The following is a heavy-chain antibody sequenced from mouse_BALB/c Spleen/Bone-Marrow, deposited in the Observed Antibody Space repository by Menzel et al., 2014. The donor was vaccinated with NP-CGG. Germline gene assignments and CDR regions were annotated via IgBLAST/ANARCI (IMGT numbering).Heavy chain of an antibody. CDR3: AGTGPFAY. J-gene: IGHJ3*01. V-gene: IGHV2-9*02. CDR1: GFSLTSYG. Sequence: VHLVESGPGLVAPSQSLSITCTVSGFSLTSYGVHWVRQPPGKGLEWLGVIWAGGSTNYNSALMSRLSISKDNSKSQVSLKMNSLQTDDTTMYYCAGTGPFAYWGQGTLVTVSA. CDR2: IWAGGST. D-gene: IGHD4-1*01.